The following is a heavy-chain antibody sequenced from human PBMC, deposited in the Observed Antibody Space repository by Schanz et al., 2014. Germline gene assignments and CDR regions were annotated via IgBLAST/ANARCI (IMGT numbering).Heavy chain of an antibody. CDR3: AKDPHKDYGGKPQTFDI. D-gene: IGHD4-17*01. CDR2: ISYDGTNK. J-gene: IGHJ3*02. Sequence: VQLVESGGGLVQPGGSLRLSCAASGFTFSDSWMHWVRQAPDKGLEWVAVISYDGTNKYYADSVKGRFTISRDNSKNILYLQMNSLRAEDTALYYCAKDPHKDYGGKPQTFDIWGQGTMVTVSS. CDR1: GFTFSDSW. V-gene: IGHV3-30*18.